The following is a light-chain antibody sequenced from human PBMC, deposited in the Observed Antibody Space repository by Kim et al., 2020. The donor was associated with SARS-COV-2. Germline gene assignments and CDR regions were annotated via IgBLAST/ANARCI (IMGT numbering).Light chain of an antibody. Sequence: SYELTQPPSVSVSPGQTASITCSGDKLGNKFVSWYQQKSGQSPVLVIYQDNMRPSGIPERFSGSNSGNTATLTISGSHIVDEADYYCQAWDGRTGV. CDR1: KLGNKF. CDR3: QAWDGRTGV. V-gene: IGLV3-1*01. J-gene: IGLJ3*02. CDR2: QDN.